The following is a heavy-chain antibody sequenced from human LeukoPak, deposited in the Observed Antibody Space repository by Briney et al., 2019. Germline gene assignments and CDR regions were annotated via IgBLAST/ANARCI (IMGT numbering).Heavy chain of an antibody. CDR1: GFTFSSYG. V-gene: IGHV3-30*03. D-gene: IGHD1-26*01. CDR3: AREIRLVGAPFDY. CDR2: ISYDGSNK. Sequence: PGGSLRLSCAASGFTFSSYGMHWVRQAPGKGLEWVAVISYDGSNKYYADSVKGRFTISRDNSKNTLYLQMNSLRADDTAVYYCAREIRLVGAPFDYWGQGTLVTVSS. J-gene: IGHJ4*02.